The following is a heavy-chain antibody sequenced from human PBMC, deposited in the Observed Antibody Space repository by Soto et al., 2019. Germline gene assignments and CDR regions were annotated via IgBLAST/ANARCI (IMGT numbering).Heavy chain of an antibody. CDR1: GGSISSYY. J-gene: IGHJ6*02. Sequence: QVQLQESGPGLVKPSETLSLTCTVSGGSISSYYWSWIRQPPGKGLEWSGYIYYSGSTNYNPSLKSRVTISVDTSKNQFSLKLSSVTAADTAVYYCARDGIAVDVSGDYGMDVWGQGTTVTVSS. CDR3: ARDGIAVDVSGDYGMDV. D-gene: IGHD6-19*01. CDR2: IYYSGST. V-gene: IGHV4-59*01.